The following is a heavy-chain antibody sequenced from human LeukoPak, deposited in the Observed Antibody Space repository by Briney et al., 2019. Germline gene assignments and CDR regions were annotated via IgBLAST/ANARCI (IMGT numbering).Heavy chain of an antibody. CDR3: AKEGRIFGLVPSFDY. Sequence: GGSLRLSCADSGYTFSSYAMSWVRQAPGKGLEWVSAISGSGGSTYYADSVKGRFTISRDNSKNTLYLQMNSLRAEDTAVYYCAKEGRIFGLVPSFDYWGQGILVTVSS. J-gene: IGHJ4*02. V-gene: IGHV3-23*01. CDR1: GYTFSSYA. D-gene: IGHD3-3*01. CDR2: ISGSGGST.